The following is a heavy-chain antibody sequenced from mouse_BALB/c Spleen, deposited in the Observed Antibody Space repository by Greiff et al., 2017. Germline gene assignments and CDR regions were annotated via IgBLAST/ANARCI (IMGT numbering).Heavy chain of an antibody. CDR1: GYTFTSYW. CDR2: IYPGNSDT. D-gene: IGHD3-2*01. V-gene: IGHV1-5*01. J-gene: IGHJ2*01. CDR3: TVDSSGYAGDY. Sequence: EVHLVESGTVLARPGASVKMSCKASGYTFTSYWMHWVKQRPGQGLEWIGAIYPGNSDTSYNQKFKGKAKLTAVTSTSTAYMELSSLTNEDSAVYYCTVDSSGYAGDYWGQGTTLTVSS.